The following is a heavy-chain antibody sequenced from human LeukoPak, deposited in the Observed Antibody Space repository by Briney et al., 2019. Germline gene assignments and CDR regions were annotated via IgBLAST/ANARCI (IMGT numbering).Heavy chain of an antibody. V-gene: IGHV4-31*03. CDR1: GGSISSGGYY. Sequence: SETLSLTCTVSGGSISSGGYYWSWIRQHPGKGLEWIGYIYYSGSTYCNPSLKSRVTISVDTSKNQFSLKLSSVTAADTAVYYCARGYCSGGSCYSGLFDYWGQGTLVTVSS. J-gene: IGHJ4*02. D-gene: IGHD2-15*01. CDR2: IYYSGST. CDR3: ARGYCSGGSCYSGLFDY.